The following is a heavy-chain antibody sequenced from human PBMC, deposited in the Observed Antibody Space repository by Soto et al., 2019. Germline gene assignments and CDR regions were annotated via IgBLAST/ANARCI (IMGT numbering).Heavy chain of an antibody. CDR3: ARDRGDIVPMVYAIEPSPDYYYGMDV. V-gene: IGHV3-21*01. J-gene: IGHJ6*02. Sequence: GGSLRLSCAASGFTFSSYSMNWVRQAPGKGLEWVSSISSSSTNIYYADSVKGRFTISRDNAKNSLYLQMNGLRAEDTAVYYCARDRGDIVPMVYAIEPSPDYYYGMDVWGQGTTVTVSS. CDR1: GFTFSSYS. D-gene: IGHD2-8*01. CDR2: ISSSSTNI.